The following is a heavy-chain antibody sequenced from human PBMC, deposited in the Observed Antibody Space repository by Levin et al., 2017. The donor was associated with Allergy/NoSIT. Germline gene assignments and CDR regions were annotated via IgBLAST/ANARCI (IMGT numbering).Heavy chain of an antibody. V-gene: IGHV1-2*02. CDR3: VRGRLYYDSSAYWND. CDR2: INPNTGGT. CDR1: GYTFTDYY. D-gene: IGHD3-22*01. Sequence: ASVKVSCKASGYTFTDYYIHWVRQAPGQGLEWMGWINPNTGGTNYAQKFQGRVTMTRDTSISTAYMELNRLRSDDTAVSYCVRGRLYYDSSAYWNDWGQGTLVIVSS. J-gene: IGHJ4*02.